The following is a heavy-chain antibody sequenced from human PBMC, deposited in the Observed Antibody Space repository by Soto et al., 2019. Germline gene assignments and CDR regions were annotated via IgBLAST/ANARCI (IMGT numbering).Heavy chain of an antibody. V-gene: IGHV1-2*04. CDR1: GYTFTGYY. D-gene: IGHD4-17*01. CDR2: INPNSGGT. Sequence: QVQLVQSGAEVKKPGASVKVSCKASGYTFTGYYMHWVRQAPGQGLEWMGWINPNSGGTNYAQKFQGWVTMTTDTPIRTDFKQLNRQKSDDTGVEYCASTHGDQVGKGLGGMDVWGQGTTVTVSS. J-gene: IGHJ6*02. CDR3: ASTHGDQVGKGLGGMDV.